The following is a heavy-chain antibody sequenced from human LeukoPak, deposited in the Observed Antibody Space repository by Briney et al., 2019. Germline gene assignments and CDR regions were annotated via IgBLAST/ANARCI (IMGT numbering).Heavy chain of an antibody. V-gene: IGHV4-59*11. CDR2: IYYSGST. CDR1: GGSISSHY. J-gene: IGHJ5*02. Sequence: SETLSLTCTVSGGSISSHYWSWIRQPPGKGLEWIGYIYYSGSTNYNPSLKGRVTISVDTSKNQFSLKLSSVTAADTAVYYCARDLGYSSASFDPWGQGTLVTVSS. CDR3: ARDLGYSSASFDP. D-gene: IGHD6-25*01.